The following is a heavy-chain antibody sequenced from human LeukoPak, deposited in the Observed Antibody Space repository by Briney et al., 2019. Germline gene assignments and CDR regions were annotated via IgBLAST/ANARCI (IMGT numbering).Heavy chain of an antibody. CDR3: ARDIQSSY. CDR1: GFTFSSYG. V-gene: IGHV3-23*01. J-gene: IGHJ4*02. Sequence: GGSLRLSCAASGFTFSSYGMSWVRQAPGKGLEWVSAISGSGGSTYYADSVKGRFTISRDNSKNTLFLQMNSLSVEDTALYYCARDIQSSYWGQGTLVTVSS. CDR2: ISGSGGST.